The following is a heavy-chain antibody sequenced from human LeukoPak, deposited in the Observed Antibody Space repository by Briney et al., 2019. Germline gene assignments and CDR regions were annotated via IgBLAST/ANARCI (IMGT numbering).Heavy chain of an antibody. CDR1: GGSFSGYY. CDR3: ARATTYSSGWYPRDSVQGADAFDI. Sequence: PSETLSLTCAVYGGSFSGYYWSWIRQPPGKGLEWIGEINHSGSTNYNPPLKSRVTISVDTSKNQFSLKLSSVTAADTAVYYCARATTYSSGWYPRDSVQGADAFDIWGQGTMVTVSS. CDR2: INHSGST. J-gene: IGHJ3*02. D-gene: IGHD6-19*01. V-gene: IGHV4-34*01.